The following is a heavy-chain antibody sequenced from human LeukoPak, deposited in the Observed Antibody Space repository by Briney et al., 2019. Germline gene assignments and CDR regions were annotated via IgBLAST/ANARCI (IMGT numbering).Heavy chain of an antibody. Sequence: GGSLRLSCATPGFTFSSYAMTRVRQAPGKRLEWVSAISGSGGSTYYADSVKGRFTISRDNSKNTLYLQMNSLRAEDTAVYYCAKFQRYDFWSGYNNWFDPWGQGTLVTVSS. CDR2: ISGSGGST. D-gene: IGHD3-3*01. J-gene: IGHJ5*02. CDR1: GFTFSSYA. CDR3: AKFQRYDFWSGYNNWFDP. V-gene: IGHV3-23*01.